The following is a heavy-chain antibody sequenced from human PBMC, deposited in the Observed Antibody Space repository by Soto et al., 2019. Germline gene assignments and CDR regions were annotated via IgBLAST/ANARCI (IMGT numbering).Heavy chain of an antibody. CDR3: ARDNGYSYGYTLDH. CDR2: ISYSGSI. J-gene: IGHJ4*02. V-gene: IGHV4-39*07. Sequence: SETLSLTCTVSGGSISSTSYYWGWIRQPPGKGLEWVGSISYSGSIYYNPSLKSRVTISVDTSKNQFSLKLSSVTAADTAVYYCARDNGYSYGYTLDHWGQGTLVTVSS. CDR1: GGSISSTSYY. D-gene: IGHD5-18*01.